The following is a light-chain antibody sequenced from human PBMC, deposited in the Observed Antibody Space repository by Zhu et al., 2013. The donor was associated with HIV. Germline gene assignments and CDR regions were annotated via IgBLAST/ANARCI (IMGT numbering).Light chain of an antibody. CDR2: EVS. CDR3: SSYTSSNTHV. J-gene: IGLJ1*01. Sequence: QSALTQPASVSGSPGQSITISCTGTSSDVGVYNFVSWYQQLPGKAPKLMIFEVSNRPSGVSSRFSGSKSGNTASLTISGLQAEDEADYYCSSYTSSNTHVFGTGTKVTVL. CDR1: SSDVGVYNF. V-gene: IGLV2-14*01.